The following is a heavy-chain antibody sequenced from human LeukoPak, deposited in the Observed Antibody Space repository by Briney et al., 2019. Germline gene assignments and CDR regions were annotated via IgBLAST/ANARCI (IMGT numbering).Heavy chain of an antibody. CDR2: ISWNSGSI. J-gene: IGHJ4*02. CDR1: GFTFDDYA. CDR3: AKGYSGSYYSPPIFDS. V-gene: IGHV3-9*03. D-gene: IGHD1-26*01. Sequence: GGSLRLSCAASGFTFDDYAMHWARQAPGKGLEWVSGISWNSGSIGYADSVKGRFTISRDNAKNSLYLQMNSLRAEDMALYYCAKGYSGSYYSPPIFDSWGQGTLVTVSS.